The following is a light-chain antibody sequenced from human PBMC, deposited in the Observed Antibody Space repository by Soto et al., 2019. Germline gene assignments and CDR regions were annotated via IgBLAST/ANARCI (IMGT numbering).Light chain of an antibody. CDR1: QSVGTN. J-gene: IGKJ4*01. CDR3: QQYDNWPPLT. Sequence: VVMTQSPATLSVSPGERAILSCRAGQSVGTNLAWYQQKPGQAPRLFIYGASTRATGIPARFSGSGSGTEFTLTISSLQSSAFAVYFCQQYDNWPPLTFGGGTKVESK. CDR2: GAS. V-gene: IGKV3-15*01.